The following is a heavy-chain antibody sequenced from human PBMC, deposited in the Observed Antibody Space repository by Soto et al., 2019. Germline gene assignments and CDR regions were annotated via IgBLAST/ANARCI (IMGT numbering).Heavy chain of an antibody. CDR2: ISYDGSNK. J-gene: IGHJ4*02. V-gene: IGHV3-30-3*01. CDR3: ARGPSSLTRFDY. D-gene: IGHD2-2*01. CDR1: GLTFSRYA. Sequence: GGSLRLSCAASGLTFSRYAMHWVRQAPGKGLEWVAVISYDGSNKYYADSVKGRFTISRDNSKNTLYLQMNSLRAEDTAVYYCARGPSSLTRFDYWGQGTLVTVSS.